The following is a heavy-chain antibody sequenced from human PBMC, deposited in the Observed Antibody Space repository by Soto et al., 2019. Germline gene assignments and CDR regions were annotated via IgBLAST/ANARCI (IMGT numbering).Heavy chain of an antibody. CDR3: ARSRNYSNSPYDALDI. CDR1: GFTVTTNY. CDR2: LYTGGST. D-gene: IGHD4-4*01. V-gene: IGHV3-53*01. Sequence: GGSLRLSCASSGFTVTTNYMNWVRQAPGKGLEWVSVLYTGGSTYYADSVEGRFTVSRDSSKNTLYLQMNSLRAEDTAVYFCARSRNYSNSPYDALDIWGQGTMVTVSS. J-gene: IGHJ3*02.